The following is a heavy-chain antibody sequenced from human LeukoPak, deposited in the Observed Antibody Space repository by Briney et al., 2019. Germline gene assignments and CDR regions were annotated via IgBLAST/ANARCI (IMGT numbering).Heavy chain of an antibody. CDR3: ASSYYDYVWGSYSVSYYFDY. V-gene: IGHV1-69*13. CDR1: GGTFSSYA. J-gene: IGHJ4*02. Sequence: ASVKVSCKASGGTFSSYAISWVRQAPGQGLEWMGGIIPIFGTVNYAQKFQGRVTITADESTSTAYMELSSLRSEDTAVYYCASSYYDYVWGSYSVSYYFDYWGQGTLVTVSS. D-gene: IGHD3-16*01. CDR2: IIPIFGTV.